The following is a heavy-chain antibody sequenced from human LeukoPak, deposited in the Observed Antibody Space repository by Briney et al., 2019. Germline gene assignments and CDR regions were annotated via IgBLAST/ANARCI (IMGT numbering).Heavy chain of an antibody. J-gene: IGHJ6*04. CDR2: ISSSSSYT. D-gene: IGHD2-2*01. CDR3: AREGYCSSTSCYERDYYYYGMDV. Sequence: PGGSLRLSCAASGFTFSDYYMSWIRQAPGKGLEWVSYISSSSSYTNYADSVKGRFTISRDNAKNSLYLQMNSLRAEDTAVYYCAREGYCSSTSCYERDYYYYGMDVWGKGTTVTVSS. CDR1: GFTFSDYY. V-gene: IGHV3-11*06.